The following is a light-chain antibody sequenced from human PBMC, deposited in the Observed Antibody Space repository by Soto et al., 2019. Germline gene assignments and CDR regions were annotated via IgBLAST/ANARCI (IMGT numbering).Light chain of an antibody. J-gene: IGLJ2*01. CDR1: SSDVGSYKY. Sequence: QSALTQPPSASGSPGQSVTISCTGISSDVGSYKYVSWYQQYPGKAPKLMVYEVNKRPSGVPDRFSDSKSGNTASLTVSGLQAEDEADYYCSSNAGSDNLVFGGGTKLTVL. V-gene: IGLV2-8*01. CDR3: SSNAGSDNLV. CDR2: EVN.